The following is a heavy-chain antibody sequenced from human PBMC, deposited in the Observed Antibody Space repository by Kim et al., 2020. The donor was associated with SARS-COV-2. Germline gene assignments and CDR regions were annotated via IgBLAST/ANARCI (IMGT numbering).Heavy chain of an antibody. Sequence: SETLSLTCTVSGGSISSSSYYWGWIRQPPGKGLEWIGSIYYSGSTYYNPSLKSRVTISVDTSKNQFSLKLSSVTAADTAVYYCARLESFSDCSGGSCYSHDAFDIWGQGTMVTVSS. D-gene: IGHD2-15*01. J-gene: IGHJ3*02. CDR1: GGSISSSSYY. CDR2: IYYSGST. V-gene: IGHV4-39*01. CDR3: ARLESFSDCSGGSCYSHDAFDI.